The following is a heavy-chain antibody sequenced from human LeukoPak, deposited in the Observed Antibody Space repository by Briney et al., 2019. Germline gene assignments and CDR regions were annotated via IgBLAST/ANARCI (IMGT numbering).Heavy chain of an antibody. Sequence: PSETLSLTCAVYGGSFSGYYWSWIRQPPGKGLEWIGEIKHSGSTNYNPSLKRRVTISVDTSKNQFSLKLSSVTAADTAVYYCARGPTRLRYFDWLSHFDYWGQGTLVTVSS. J-gene: IGHJ4*02. CDR1: GGSFSGYY. V-gene: IGHV4-34*01. D-gene: IGHD3-9*01. CDR3: ARGPTRLRYFDWLSHFDY. CDR2: IKHSGST.